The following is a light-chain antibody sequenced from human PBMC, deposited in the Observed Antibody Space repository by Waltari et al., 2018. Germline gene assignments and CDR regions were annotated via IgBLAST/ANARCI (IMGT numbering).Light chain of an antibody. Sequence: QAVVPQEPSLTVSPGGTVTLTCGPSTGAVPSGHYPYWLQQKPGQAPRTLIYDSYIKQSWTPARFSASLVGGKAVLTLSGAQAEDEAKYYCWLAYTGGIVDFGGGTELAVL. J-gene: IGLJ2*01. CDR1: TGAVPSGHY. CDR2: DSY. CDR3: WLAYTGGIVD. V-gene: IGLV7-46*01.